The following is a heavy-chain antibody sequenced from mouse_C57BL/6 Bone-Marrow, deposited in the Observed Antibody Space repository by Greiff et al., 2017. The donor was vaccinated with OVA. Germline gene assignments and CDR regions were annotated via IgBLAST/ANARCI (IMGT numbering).Heavy chain of an antibody. CDR3: ASYDYDGAYAMDY. CDR1: GYSFTGYF. Sequence: VQLQQSGPELVKPGDSVKISCKASGYSFTGYFMNWVMQSHGKSLEWIGRINPYNGDTFYNQKFKGKATLTVDKSSSTAHMELRSLTSEDSAVYYCASYDYDGAYAMDYWGKGTSVTVSS. J-gene: IGHJ4*01. V-gene: IGHV1-20*01. D-gene: IGHD2-4*01. CDR2: INPYNGDT.